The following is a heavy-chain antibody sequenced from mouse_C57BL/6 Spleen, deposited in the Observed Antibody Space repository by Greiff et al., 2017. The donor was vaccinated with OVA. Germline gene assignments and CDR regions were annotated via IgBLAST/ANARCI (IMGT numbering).Heavy chain of an antibody. CDR3: ASGGRQPGYGAY. J-gene: IGHJ3*01. D-gene: IGHD3-2*02. Sequence: QVQLQQPGAELVKPGASVKMSCKASGYTFTSYWITWVKQRPGQGLEWIGDIYPGSGSTNYNEKFKSKATLTVDTSSSTAYMQLSSLTSEDSAVYYCASGGRQPGYGAYWGQGTLVTVSA. CDR1: GYTFTSYW. CDR2: IYPGSGST. V-gene: IGHV1-55*01.